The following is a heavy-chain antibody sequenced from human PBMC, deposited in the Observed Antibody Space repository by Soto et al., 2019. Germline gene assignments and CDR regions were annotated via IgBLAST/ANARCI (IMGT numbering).Heavy chain of an antibody. D-gene: IGHD3-10*01. CDR1: GFTFNNYA. V-gene: IGHV3-23*01. Sequence: LRLSCAASGFTFNNYAMSWVRQAPGKGLEWVSAISGNGISTYYADSVRGRFTISRDNSENTLFLQMNRLRADDTAVYYCTRDAIPMVRGTDNWFDPWGQGTLVTVSS. CDR2: ISGNGIST. CDR3: TRDAIPMVRGTDNWFDP. J-gene: IGHJ5*02.